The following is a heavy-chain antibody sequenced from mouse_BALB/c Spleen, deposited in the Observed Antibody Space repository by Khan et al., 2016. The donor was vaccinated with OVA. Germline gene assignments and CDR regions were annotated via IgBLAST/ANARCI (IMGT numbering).Heavy chain of an antibody. V-gene: IGHV1-31*01. CDR1: GYSFTSYY. J-gene: IGHJ3*01. Sequence: VQLQQSGPELMKPGASVKISCKASGYSFTSYYIHWMIESHGTSLEWIGYIDPFSGATTYNQKLKGKATLTVDKSSNTAYIHLRNLTSEDSAVYYCTRHGYGACFTYWGQGTLVTVSA. D-gene: IGHD2-2*01. CDR2: IDPFSGAT. CDR3: TRHGYGACFTY.